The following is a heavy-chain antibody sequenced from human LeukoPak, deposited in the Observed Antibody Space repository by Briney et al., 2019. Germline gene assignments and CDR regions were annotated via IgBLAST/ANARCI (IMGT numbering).Heavy chain of an antibody. CDR1: GGTFSSYA. J-gene: IGHJ5*02. V-gene: IGHV1-69*04. CDR2: IIPILGIA. Sequence: SVKVSCKASGGTFSSYAISWVRQAPGQGLEWMGRIIPILGIANYAQKSQGRVTITADKSTSTAYMELSSLRSEDTAVYYCARDPIVGATTVHWFDPWGQGTLVTVSS. CDR3: ARDPIVGATTVHWFDP. D-gene: IGHD1-26*01.